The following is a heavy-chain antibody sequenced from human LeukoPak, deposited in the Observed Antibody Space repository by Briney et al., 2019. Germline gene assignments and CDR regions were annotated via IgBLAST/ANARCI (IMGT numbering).Heavy chain of an antibody. D-gene: IGHD3-22*01. V-gene: IGHV4-59*01. CDR3: ARVTGYIVEDYFDY. Sequence: SETLSLTCAVSGDSINSYYWTWIRQAPGKGLEWIGYIHYTGSTNYSPSLKSRVSISIDPSKNQFSLKLTSVTAADTAVYYCARVTGYIVEDYFDYWGQGTLVTVSS. CDR1: GDSINSYY. J-gene: IGHJ4*02. CDR2: IHYTGST.